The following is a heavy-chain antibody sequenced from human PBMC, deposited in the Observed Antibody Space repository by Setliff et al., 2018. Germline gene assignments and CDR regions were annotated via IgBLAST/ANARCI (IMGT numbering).Heavy chain of an antibody. CDR3: ARFRRGVALGWFDP. CDR1: GGSFSGYY. V-gene: IGHV4-34*01. J-gene: IGHJ5*02. Sequence: SETLSLTCAVYGGSFSGYYWSWIRQPPGKGLEWIGEINHSGSTNCNPSLKSRVTISVDTSKNQFSLKLSSVTAADTAVYYCARFRRGVALGWFDPWGQGTLVTVSS. D-gene: IGHD3-10*01. CDR2: INHSGST.